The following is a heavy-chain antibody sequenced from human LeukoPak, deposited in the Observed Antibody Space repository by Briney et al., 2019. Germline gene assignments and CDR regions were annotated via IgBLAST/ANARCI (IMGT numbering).Heavy chain of an antibody. Sequence: SVKVSCKASGGTFSSYAISWVRQAPGQGLEWMGGIIPIFGTANYAQKFQGRVAITADESTSTAYMELSSLRSEDTAVYYCAREGYDSSGYYYPSSGAFDIWGQGTMVTVSS. J-gene: IGHJ3*02. D-gene: IGHD3-22*01. CDR1: GGTFSSYA. CDR2: IIPIFGTA. CDR3: AREGYDSSGYYYPSSGAFDI. V-gene: IGHV1-69*01.